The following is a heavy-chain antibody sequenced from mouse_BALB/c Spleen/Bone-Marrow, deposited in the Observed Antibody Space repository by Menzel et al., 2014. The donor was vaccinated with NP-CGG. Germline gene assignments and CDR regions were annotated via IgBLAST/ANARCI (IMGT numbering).Heavy chain of an antibody. CDR3: ARLRDAMDY. CDR1: GYAFSSSW. CDR2: IYPGDGDT. J-gene: IGHJ4*01. Sequence: QVQLKESGPELVKPGASVKISCKASGYAFSSSWMNWGKQRPGQGLEWIGRIYPGDGDTNYNGKFKGKATLTADKSSSTAYMQLSSLTSVDSAVYFCARLRDAMDYWGQGTSVTVSS. D-gene: IGHD1-1*01. V-gene: IGHV1-82*01.